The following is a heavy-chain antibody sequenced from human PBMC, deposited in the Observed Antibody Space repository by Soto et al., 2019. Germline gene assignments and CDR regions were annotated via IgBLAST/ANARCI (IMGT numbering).Heavy chain of an antibody. Sequence: SETLSLTCAADGGSFSGYYWSWIRQPPGKGLEWIGESNHSGSTNYNPSLKSRVTISVDPSKNHFSLKLSSVTATATAVYYCGRGYAMIAAPGIPYFDY. V-gene: IGHV4-34*01. J-gene: IGHJ4*01. CDR1: GGSFSGYY. D-gene: IGHD6-13*01. CDR3: GRGYAMIAAPGIPYFDY. CDR2: SNHSGST.